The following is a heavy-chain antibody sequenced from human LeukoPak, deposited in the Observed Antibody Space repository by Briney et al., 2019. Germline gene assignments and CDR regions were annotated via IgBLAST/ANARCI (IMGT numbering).Heavy chain of an antibody. CDR2: IYTSGST. CDR3: ARGAAAQYYYYYYGVDV. CDR1: GGSISSGSYY. D-gene: IGHD2-2*01. Sequence: SQTLSLTCTVSGGSISSGSYYWSWIRQPAGKGLEWIGRIYTSGSTNYNPSLKSRVTISVDASKNQFSLKLSSVTAADTAVYYCARGAAAQYYYYYYGVDVWGQGTTVTVSS. J-gene: IGHJ6*02. V-gene: IGHV4-61*02.